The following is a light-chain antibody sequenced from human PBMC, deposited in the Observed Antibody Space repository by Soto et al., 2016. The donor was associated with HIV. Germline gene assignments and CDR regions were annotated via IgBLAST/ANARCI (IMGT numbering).Light chain of an antibody. CDR1: QDASNW. Sequence: DIQMTQSPSSVSASIGDRVTITCRATQDASNWLTWYQQKSGKAPKLLIYAASKLKGGVPSRFSGSGSGTDFTLTISGLQPEDFASYYCLQANNFPWTFGQGTKVEMK. V-gene: IGKV1-12*01. CDR2: AAS. CDR3: LQANNFPWT. J-gene: IGKJ1*01.